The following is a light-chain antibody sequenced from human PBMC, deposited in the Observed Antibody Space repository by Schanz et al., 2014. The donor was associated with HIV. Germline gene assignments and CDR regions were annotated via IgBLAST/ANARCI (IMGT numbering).Light chain of an antibody. CDR3: QQYGGSPT. CDR2: GAS. V-gene: IGKV3-20*01. Sequence: EIVLTQSPGTLSLSPGERATLSCRASQSVRSSFLAWYQQKPGQAPRLLIFGASKRATGIPDRFSGSESGSTFTLIISRLEPADIAVYYCQQYGGSPTFGQGTKVEIK. CDR1: QSVRSSF. J-gene: IGKJ1*01.